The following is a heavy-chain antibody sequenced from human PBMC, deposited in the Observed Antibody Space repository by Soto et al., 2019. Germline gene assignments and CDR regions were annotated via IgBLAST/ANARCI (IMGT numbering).Heavy chain of an antibody. CDR1: GGSISSSGYY. CDR3: ARRAYYGSGSIFDY. Sequence: QPQLQESGPGLVKPSETLSLTCTVSGGSISSSGYYWGWIRQPPGKRLEWIGNIYYSGSTNYNPSLKSRVTISVDTSKNQSSLKVSSVTAADTAVYYCARRAYYGSGSIFDYWGQGTLVTVSS. CDR2: IYYSGST. J-gene: IGHJ4*02. V-gene: IGHV4-39*01. D-gene: IGHD3-10*01.